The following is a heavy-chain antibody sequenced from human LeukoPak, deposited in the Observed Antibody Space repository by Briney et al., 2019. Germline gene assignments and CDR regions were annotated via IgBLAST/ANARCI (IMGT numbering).Heavy chain of an antibody. J-gene: IGHJ3*02. V-gene: IGHV3-30*02. CDR3: AKDVTPTIFGVFSYLDAFDI. Sequence: PGGSLRLSCAASGFTFSSYGMHWVRQAPGKGLEWVASIRYDRSKEYYADSVKGRFTMSRDNSENTLYLQLNSLRAEDTAVYYCAKDVTPTIFGVFSYLDAFDIWGQGTMVTVSS. D-gene: IGHD3-3*01. CDR2: IRYDRSKE. CDR1: GFTFSSYG.